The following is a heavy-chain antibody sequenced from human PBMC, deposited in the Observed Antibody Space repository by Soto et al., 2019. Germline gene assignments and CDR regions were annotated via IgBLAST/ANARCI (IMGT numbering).Heavy chain of an antibody. Sequence: SETLSLTCAVYGGSFSGYYWSWIRKPPGKGLEWIGEINHSGSTNYNPSLKSRFTISVDTTKNQYSLTLSSVTAADTAVYYCARGTAARDYWGQGTLVTVSS. V-gene: IGHV4-34*01. J-gene: IGHJ4*02. CDR2: INHSGST. CDR3: ARGTAARDY. CDR1: GGSFSGYY. D-gene: IGHD6-6*01.